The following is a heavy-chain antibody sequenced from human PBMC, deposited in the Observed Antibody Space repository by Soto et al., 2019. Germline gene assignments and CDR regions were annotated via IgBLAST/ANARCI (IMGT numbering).Heavy chain of an antibody. CDR3: AKGFIVVVTVLRPDDAFDI. D-gene: IGHD2-21*02. Sequence: EVQLLESGGRLVQPGGSLRLSCAASGFTFSSYAMNWVRQAPGKGLEWVAGISGGGGSTYYADSVKGRFTISRDTSKNTVYLQLNSLRAEDTAVYYCAKGFIVVVTVLRPDDAFDIWGEGTMVTFSS. J-gene: IGHJ3*02. CDR2: ISGGGGST. CDR1: GFTFSSYA. V-gene: IGHV3-23*01.